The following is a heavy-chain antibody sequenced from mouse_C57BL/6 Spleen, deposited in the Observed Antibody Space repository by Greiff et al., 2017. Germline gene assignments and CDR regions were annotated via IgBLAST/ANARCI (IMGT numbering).Heavy chain of an antibody. Sequence: VQLQQPGAELVRPGSSVKLSCKASGYTFTRYWMHWVKQRPIQGLEWIGNIDPSDSETHYNQKFKDKATLTVDKSSSTAYMQLSSLTSEDSAVYDCARWPSVTASYAMDYWGQGTTVTVSS. D-gene: IGHD1-2*01. CDR3: ARWPSVTASYAMDY. CDR2: IDPSDSET. CDR1: GYTFTRYW. V-gene: IGHV1-52*01. J-gene: IGHJ4*01.